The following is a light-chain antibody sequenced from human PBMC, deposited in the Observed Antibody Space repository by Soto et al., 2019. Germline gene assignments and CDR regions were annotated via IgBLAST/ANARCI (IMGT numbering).Light chain of an antibody. CDR3: HRCYSGCT. V-gene: IGKV3-15*01. J-gene: IGKJ1*01. Sequence: EIVMTQSPATLSVSPGKRATLSCRASQSVSSALAWYQQKPGQAPRLLIFGASTRATGIPASFSGSGTDTDLTLTIRGLQSEDVSVCQWHRCYSGCTFGQGTKVEIK. CDR1: QSVSSA. CDR2: GAS.